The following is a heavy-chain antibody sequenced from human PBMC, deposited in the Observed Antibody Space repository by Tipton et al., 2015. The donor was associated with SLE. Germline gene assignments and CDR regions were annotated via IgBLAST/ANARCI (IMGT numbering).Heavy chain of an antibody. CDR2: ISSSSSYI. J-gene: IGHJ6*02. CDR1: GSTFGSCS. V-gene: IGHV3-21*03. CDR3: ARDGGSSYGMDV. Sequence: GSLRLSCAASGSTFGSCSVNWVRQAPGKGLEWVSSISSSSSYIYFADSVKGRFTISRDNAKNSLYLRMNSLRAEDTAVYYCARDGGSSYGMDVWGQGTTVTVSS. D-gene: IGHD6-13*01.